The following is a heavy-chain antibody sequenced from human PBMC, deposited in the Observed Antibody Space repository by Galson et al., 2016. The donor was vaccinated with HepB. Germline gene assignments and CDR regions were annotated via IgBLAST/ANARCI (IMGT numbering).Heavy chain of an antibody. CDR1: GNTFTSYY. CDR3: ARDWAYCNGDCYHPADYFDY. J-gene: IGHJ4*02. Sequence: SVKVSCKASGNTFTSYYIHWVRQAPGQGLEWMGIINPSGRSTTYAQKFRGRVTMTRDTSTSTVYMELSSLRSEDTAVYYCARDWAYCNGDCYHPADYFDYWGPGTLVTVSS. CDR2: INPSGRST. V-gene: IGHV1-46*01. D-gene: IGHD2-21*02.